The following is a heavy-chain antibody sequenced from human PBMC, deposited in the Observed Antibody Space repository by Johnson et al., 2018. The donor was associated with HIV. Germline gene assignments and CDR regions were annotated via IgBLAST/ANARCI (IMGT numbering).Heavy chain of an antibody. Sequence: EVQLVESGGVVVRPGGSLRLCCAASGFTFDDFGMSWVRQAPGKGLEWVSNVNWNGGSTGYADSVKGRFPIFRDNAKNSLYLQMNRLRAEDTAVYYCAREARIVVVEPSDAFDIWGQGTMVTVSS. CDR1: GFTFDDFG. V-gene: IGHV3-20*04. D-gene: IGHD3-22*01. CDR3: AREARIVVVEPSDAFDI. CDR2: VNWNGGST. J-gene: IGHJ3*02.